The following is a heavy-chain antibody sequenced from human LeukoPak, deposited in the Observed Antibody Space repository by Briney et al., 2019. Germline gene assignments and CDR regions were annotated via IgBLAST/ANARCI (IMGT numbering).Heavy chain of an antibody. CDR2: IWSDESNK. J-gene: IGHJ4*02. D-gene: IGHD5-24*01. CDR3: AKAERWLQITLDC. Sequence: GGALRLSCAASGFTFSSYGMHWVRQAPGKGVEGVAFIWSDESNKYYADSVKGRFTISRDNSKNTLYLQMNRLRAGDTGVYYWAKAERWLQITLDCWGQGTLVTVSS. V-gene: IGHV3-30*02. CDR1: GFTFSSYG.